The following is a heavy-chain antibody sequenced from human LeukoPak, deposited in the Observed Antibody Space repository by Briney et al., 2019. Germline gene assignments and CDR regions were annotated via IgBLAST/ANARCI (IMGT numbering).Heavy chain of an antibody. J-gene: IGHJ4*02. CDR1: GFTFSSYE. CDR3: ARARGGYCSGGSCYSTYYFDY. V-gene: IGHV3-48*03. CDR2: ISSSGSTI. Sequence: KPGGSLRLSCAASGFTFSSYEMNWVRQAPGKGREWISDISSSGSTINYADSVKGRFTISRDNAKNSLNLQMNSLRAEDTAVYYCARARGGYCSGGSCYSTYYFDYWGQGTLVTVSS. D-gene: IGHD2-15*01.